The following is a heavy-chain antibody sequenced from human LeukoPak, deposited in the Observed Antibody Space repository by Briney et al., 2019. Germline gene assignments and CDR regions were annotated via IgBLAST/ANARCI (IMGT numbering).Heavy chain of an antibody. CDR2: ISGSGGST. V-gene: IGHV3-23*01. Sequence: PGGSLRLSCAASGFTFSSYAMSWVRQAPGKGLEGVSAISGSGGSTYYADSVKGRFTISRDNSKNTLYLQMNSLRAEDTAVYYCASEYKYDSSGANAFDIWGQGTMVTVSS. D-gene: IGHD3-22*01. CDR1: GFTFSSYA. J-gene: IGHJ3*02. CDR3: ASEYKYDSSGANAFDI.